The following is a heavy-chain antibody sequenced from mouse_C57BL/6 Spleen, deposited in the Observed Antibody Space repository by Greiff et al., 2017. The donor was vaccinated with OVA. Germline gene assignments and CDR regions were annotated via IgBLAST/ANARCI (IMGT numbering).Heavy chain of an antibody. CDR2: INPYNGGT. D-gene: IGHD2-4*01. Sequence: VHVKQSGPVLVKPGASVKMSCKASGYTFTDYYMNWVKQSHGKSLEWIGVINPYNGGTSYNQKFKGKATLTVDKSSSTAYMELNSLTSEDSAVYYCARFWDYDVAYWGQGTLVTVSA. CDR3: ARFWDYDVAY. CDR1: GYTFTDYY. V-gene: IGHV1-19*01. J-gene: IGHJ3*01.